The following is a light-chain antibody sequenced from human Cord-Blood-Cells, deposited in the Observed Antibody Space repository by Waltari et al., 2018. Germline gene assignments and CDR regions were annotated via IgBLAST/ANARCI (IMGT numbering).Light chain of an antibody. J-gene: IGLJ3*02. Sequence: QSALTQPASVSGSPGPSITISCTGTSSDVGGYNYVSLYQQPPGKAPKLMIYDVSKRPSGVSNRFSGSKSGNTASLTISGLQAEDEADYYCSSYTSSSTWVFGGGTKLTVL. CDR1: SSDVGGYNY. V-gene: IGLV2-14*01. CDR3: SSYTSSSTWV. CDR2: DVS.